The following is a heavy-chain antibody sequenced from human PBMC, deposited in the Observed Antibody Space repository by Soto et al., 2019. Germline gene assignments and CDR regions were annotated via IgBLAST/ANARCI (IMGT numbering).Heavy chain of an antibody. J-gene: IGHJ4*02. Sequence: QVQLVQSGAEVKKPGSSVKVSCKASGGTFSSYTISWVRQAPGQGLEWMGRIIPILGIANYAQKFQGRVTITADNSTSTDYMGRSGLRAEDTAVYYCARDSQGKSSSGSSGWYDYWGQGTLVTVSS. CDR2: IIPILGIA. V-gene: IGHV1-69*08. CDR3: ARDSQGKSSSGSSGWYDY. D-gene: IGHD6-19*01. CDR1: GGTFSSYT.